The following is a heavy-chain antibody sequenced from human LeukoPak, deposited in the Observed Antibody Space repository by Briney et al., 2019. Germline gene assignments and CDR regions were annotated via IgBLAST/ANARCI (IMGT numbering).Heavy chain of an antibody. Sequence: SETLSLTCAVSNGPFSLYYWAWIRQPPGKGLEWIGEIDHSGDTNYNPSLQSRLTMSVDTTKEQFSLRLNSVTAADTAIYFCARGPPNGYSYGPFEYWGQGVLVIVSS. J-gene: IGHJ4*02. CDR1: NGPFSLYY. CDR3: ARGPPNGYSYGPFEY. D-gene: IGHD5-18*01. V-gene: IGHV4-34*01. CDR2: IDHSGDT.